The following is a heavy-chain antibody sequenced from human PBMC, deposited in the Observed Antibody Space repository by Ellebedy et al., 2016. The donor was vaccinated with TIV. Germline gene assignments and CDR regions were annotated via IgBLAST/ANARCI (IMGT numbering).Heavy chain of an antibody. V-gene: IGHV3-30-3*01. CDR1: GFTFRNYA. CDR3: ARDLTQYASGAGLSDS. Sequence: GESLKISCAASGFTFRNYALHWVRQSPGKGLEWVALISSDGNNEYYADSAKGRFTISRDNSKNTLYLDMNSLGVEDTAVYYCARDLTQYASGAGLSDSWGQGTLVTVSS. J-gene: IGHJ4*02. CDR2: ISSDGNNE. D-gene: IGHD2-2*01.